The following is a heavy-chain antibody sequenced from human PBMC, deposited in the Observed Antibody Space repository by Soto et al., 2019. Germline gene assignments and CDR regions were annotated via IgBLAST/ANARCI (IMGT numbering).Heavy chain of an antibody. CDR3: ARGVFSGYVSGIAVAGDLPPFDP. CDR2: INPNSGGT. D-gene: IGHD6-19*01. CDR1: GHTFTGYY. V-gene: IGHV1-2*04. Sequence: ASVKVSCKASGHTFTGYYMHWVRQAPGQGLEWMGWINPNSGGTNYAQKFQGWVTMTRDTSISTAYMELSRLRSDDTAVYYCARGVFSGYVSGIAVAGDLPPFDPWGQGTLVTVSS. J-gene: IGHJ5*02.